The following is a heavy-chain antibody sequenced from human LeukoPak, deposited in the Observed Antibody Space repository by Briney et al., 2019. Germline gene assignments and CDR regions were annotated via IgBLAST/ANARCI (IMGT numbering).Heavy chain of an antibody. Sequence: SETLSLTCTVSGGSFSSSSYSWRWIRQPPGKVLEWIGSIYYSGSTYYNPSIKSRVTISVDTSKNQFSLKLSSVTAADTAVYYCARSDCSSTSCYAFDIWGQGTMVTVPS. J-gene: IGHJ3*02. D-gene: IGHD2-2*01. CDR3: ARSDCSSTSCYAFDI. CDR2: IYYSGST. V-gene: IGHV4-39*01. CDR1: GGSFSSSSYS.